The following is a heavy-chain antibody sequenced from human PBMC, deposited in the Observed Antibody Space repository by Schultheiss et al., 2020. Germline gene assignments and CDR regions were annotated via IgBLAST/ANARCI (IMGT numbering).Heavy chain of an antibody. V-gene: IGHV3-30-3*01. Sequence: GGSLRLSCAASGFTFSSYAMHWVRQAPGKGLEWVAVISYDGSNKYYADSVKGRFTISRDNSKNTLYLQMNSLRAGDTAVYYCARPRMLQTPFGVVTPYYYYYYMDVWGKGTTVTVSS. CDR3: ARPRMLQTPFGVVTPYYYYYYMDV. J-gene: IGHJ6*03. CDR1: GFTFSSYA. D-gene: IGHD3-3*01. CDR2: ISYDGSNK.